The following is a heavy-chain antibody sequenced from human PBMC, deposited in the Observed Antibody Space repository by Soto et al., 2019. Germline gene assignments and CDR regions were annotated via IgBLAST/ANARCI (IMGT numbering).Heavy chain of an antibody. CDR1: GGSISSYF. J-gene: IGHJ4*02. Sequence: PSETLSLTCTVSGGSISSYFWSWIRQPPGRGLEWIGHIHYSGSTNYNPSLKSRVTISVDTSKNQVSLKLSSVTAADTAMYFCAAGGGLPRYYWGQGTLVTXSS. D-gene: IGHD5-12*01. V-gene: IGHV4-59*08. CDR2: IHYSGST. CDR3: AAGGGLPRYY.